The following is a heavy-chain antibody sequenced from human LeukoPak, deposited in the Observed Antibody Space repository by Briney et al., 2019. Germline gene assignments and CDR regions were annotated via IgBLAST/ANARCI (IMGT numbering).Heavy chain of an antibody. V-gene: IGHV3-53*05. CDR3: AKVGEYQLPDY. D-gene: IGHD2-2*01. Sequence: PGGSLRLSCAASGFTVSSNYMSWVRQAPGKGLEWVSVIYSGGSTYYADSVKGRFTISRDNSKNTLYLRMNSLRAEDTAVYYYAKVGEYQLPDYWGQGTLVTVSS. CDR1: GFTVSSNY. CDR2: IYSGGST. J-gene: IGHJ4*02.